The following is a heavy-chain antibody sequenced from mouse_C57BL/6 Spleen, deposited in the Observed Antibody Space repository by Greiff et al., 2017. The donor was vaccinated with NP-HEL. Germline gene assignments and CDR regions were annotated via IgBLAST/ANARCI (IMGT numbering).Heavy chain of an antibody. Sequence: QVQLQQPGAELVKPGASVKLSCKASGYTFTSYWMHWVKQRPGQGLEWIGMIHPNSGSTNYNEKFKSKATLTVDTSSSTAYMQLSSLTSEDSAVYYCARQNYYSNFAYWGQGTLVTVSA. D-gene: IGHD2-5*01. CDR3: ARQNYYSNFAY. CDR2: IHPNSGST. CDR1: GYTFTSYW. V-gene: IGHV1-64*01. J-gene: IGHJ3*01.